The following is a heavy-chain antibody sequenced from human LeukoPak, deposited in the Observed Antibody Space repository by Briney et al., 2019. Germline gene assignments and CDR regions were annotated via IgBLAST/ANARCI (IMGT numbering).Heavy chain of an antibody. D-gene: IGHD6-13*01. CDR2: ISAYNGNT. Sequence: GASVKVSCKASGYTFTSYGISWVRQAPGQGLEWMGWISAYNGNTNYAQKLQGRVTMTTDTSTSTAYMELRSLRSDDTAVYYCAREGCSSSWYVWGAFDIWGQGTMVTVSS. CDR1: GYTFTSYG. V-gene: IGHV1-18*01. J-gene: IGHJ3*02. CDR3: AREGCSSSWYVWGAFDI.